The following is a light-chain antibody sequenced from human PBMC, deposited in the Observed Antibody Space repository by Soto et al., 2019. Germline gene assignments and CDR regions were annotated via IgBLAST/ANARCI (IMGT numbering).Light chain of an antibody. CDR3: SAWDDGMGGLL. V-gene: IGLV1-44*01. CDR1: SSSIGRNP. CDR2: DDG. Sequence: QSVLTQPPSASGTPGQWVTMSCSGGSSSIGRNPVSWYQQLPGTAPKVVIYDDGARPSGVPDRFSGSKSGTSASLAISGLQSADEADYYCSAWDDGMGGLLFGGGTKLTVL. J-gene: IGLJ2*01.